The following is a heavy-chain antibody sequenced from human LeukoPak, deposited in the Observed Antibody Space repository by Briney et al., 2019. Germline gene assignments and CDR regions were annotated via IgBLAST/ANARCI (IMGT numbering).Heavy chain of an antibody. D-gene: IGHD3-3*01. V-gene: IGHV4-39*07. CDR3: ARGPGGGFWSGYYLAYFDY. J-gene: IGHJ4*02. CDR2: IYYSGST. CDR1: GGSISSSSYY. Sequence: PSETLSLTCTVSGGSISSSSYYWGWIRQPPGKGLEWIGSIYYSGSTYYNPSLKSRVTISVDTSKNQFSLKLSSVTAADTAVYYCARGPGGGFWSGYYLAYFDYWGQGTLVTVSS.